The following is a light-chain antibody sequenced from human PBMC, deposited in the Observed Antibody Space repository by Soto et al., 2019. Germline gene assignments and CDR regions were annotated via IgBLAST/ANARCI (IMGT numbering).Light chain of an antibody. CDR3: QSSDISLSGSV. Sequence: QSVLTQPASVSGAPGQRVTISCTGSSSNIGAGYDAQWYQQLPGTAPKLLISGNTNRPSGVPDRFSGSKSGTSATLAITGLQAEDEADYYCQSSDISLSGSVFSGGTKLTVL. CDR2: GNT. V-gene: IGLV1-40*01. J-gene: IGLJ2*01. CDR1: SSNIGAGYD.